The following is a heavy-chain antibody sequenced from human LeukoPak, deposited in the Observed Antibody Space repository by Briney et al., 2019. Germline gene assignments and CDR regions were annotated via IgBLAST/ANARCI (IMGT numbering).Heavy chain of an antibody. CDR2: ISWNSGSI. CDR1: GFTFDDYA. J-gene: IGHJ5*02. V-gene: IGHV3-9*01. D-gene: IGHD3-16*01. CDR3: ARDWGNWNWFDP. Sequence: GGSLRLSCAASGFTFDDYAMHWVRQAPGKGLEWVSGISWNSGSIGYADSVKGRFTISRDNSKNTLYLQMNSLRAEDTAVYYCARDWGNWNWFDPWGQGTLVTVSS.